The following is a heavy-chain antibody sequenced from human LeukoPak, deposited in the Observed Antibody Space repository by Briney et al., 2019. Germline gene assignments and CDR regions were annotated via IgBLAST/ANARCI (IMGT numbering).Heavy chain of an antibody. CDR3: ARRRSVAVDAFDI. V-gene: IGHV4-4*07. Sequence: SETLSLTCTVSGGSISSYYWSWIRQPAGKGLEWIGRIYTSGSTNYNPSLKSRVTISVDTSKNQFSLRLTSVTAADTAVYYCARRRSVAVDAFDIWGQGTMVTVSS. D-gene: IGHD6-19*01. J-gene: IGHJ3*02. CDR1: GGSISSYY. CDR2: IYTSGST.